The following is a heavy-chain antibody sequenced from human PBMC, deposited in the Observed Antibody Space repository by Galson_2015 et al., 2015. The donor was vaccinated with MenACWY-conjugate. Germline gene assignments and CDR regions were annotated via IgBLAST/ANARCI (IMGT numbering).Heavy chain of an antibody. Sequence: QSGAEVKKPGESLKISCAGSGYSFTNYWIGWVRQMPGRGLEWMGLIDPHNSNTGYSPSFQGQVTISADESISTAFLQWSSLKASDTAMYYCARHPPGGRGMDVWGRGTTVTVSS. D-gene: IGHD1-26*01. J-gene: IGHJ6*02. V-gene: IGHV5-51*01. CDR1: GYSFTNYW. CDR2: IDPHNSNT. CDR3: ARHPPGGRGMDV.